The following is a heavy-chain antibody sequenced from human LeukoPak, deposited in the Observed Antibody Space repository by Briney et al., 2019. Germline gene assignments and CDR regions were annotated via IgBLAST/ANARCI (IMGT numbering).Heavy chain of an antibody. V-gene: IGHV4-39*07. D-gene: IGHD3-22*01. CDR2: IYYSGST. CDR3: ARERDFYDSGGSPSY. CDR1: GGSISSRSYY. J-gene: IGHJ4*02. Sequence: SETLSLTCTVSGGSISSRSYYWGWIRQPPGKGLEWIGTIYYSGSTYYNPSLKSRVTISVDTSKNQFSLKVRSVTAADTAVYYCARERDFYDSGGSPSYWGQGTLVIVSS.